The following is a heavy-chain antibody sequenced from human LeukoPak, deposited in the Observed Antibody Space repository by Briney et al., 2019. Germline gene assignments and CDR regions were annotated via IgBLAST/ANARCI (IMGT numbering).Heavy chain of an antibody. J-gene: IGHJ6*02. D-gene: IGHD6-6*01. CDR2: ISYDGSNK. Sequence: GRSLRLSCAASGFTFSSYAMHWVRQAPGKGLEWVAVISYDGSNKYYADSVKGRFTISRDNSKNTLYLQMDSLRAEDTAVYYCARVITTARHYYYYGMDVWGQGTTVTVSS. CDR1: GFTFSSYA. V-gene: IGHV3-30-3*01. CDR3: ARVITTARHYYYYGMDV.